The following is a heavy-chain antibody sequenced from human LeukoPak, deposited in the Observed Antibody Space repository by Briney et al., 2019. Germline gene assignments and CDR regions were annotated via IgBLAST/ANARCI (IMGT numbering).Heavy chain of an antibody. CDR1: GFTFSSYE. V-gene: IGHV3-48*03. J-gene: IGHJ4*02. Sequence: GGSLRLSCAASGFTFSSYEMNWVRQAPGKGLEWVSYISSSGSTIYYADSVKGRFTISRDNSENTLYLQMNSLRAEDTALYYCAKGDRVGTTANFDYWGQGTLVTVSS. D-gene: IGHD1-26*01. CDR3: AKGDRVGTTANFDY. CDR2: ISSSGSTI.